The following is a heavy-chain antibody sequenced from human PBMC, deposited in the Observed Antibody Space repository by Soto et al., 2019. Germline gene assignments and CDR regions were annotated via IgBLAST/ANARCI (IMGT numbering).Heavy chain of an antibody. CDR3: ARXGAAAGTRFYYYYGMDV. D-gene: IGHD6-13*01. CDR2: ISSSSSYI. Sequence: GGSLRLSCAASGFTFSSYSMNWVRQAPGKGLEWVSSISSSSSYIYYADSVKGRFTISRDNAKNSLYLQMNSLRAEDTAVYYCARXGAAAGTRFYYYYGMDVWGQGTTVTVSS. CDR1: GFTFSSYS. V-gene: IGHV3-21*01. J-gene: IGHJ6*02.